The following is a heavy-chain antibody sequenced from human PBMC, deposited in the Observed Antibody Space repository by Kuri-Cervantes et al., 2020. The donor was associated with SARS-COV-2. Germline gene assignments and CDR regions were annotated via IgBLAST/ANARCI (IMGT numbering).Heavy chain of an antibody. CDR2: ISSSSSYI. CDR3: AREGELRAFDI. D-gene: IGHD1-26*01. Sequence: GGSLRLSCAASGFTFGSYSMNWVRQAPGKGLEWVSSISSSSSYIYYADSVKGRFTISRDNAKNSLYLQMNSLRAEDTAVYYCAREGELRAFDIWGQGTMVTVSS. CDR1: GFTFGSYS. V-gene: IGHV3-21*01. J-gene: IGHJ3*02.